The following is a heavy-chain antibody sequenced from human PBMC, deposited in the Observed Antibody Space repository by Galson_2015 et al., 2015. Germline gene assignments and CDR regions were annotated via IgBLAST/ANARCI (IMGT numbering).Heavy chain of an antibody. CDR1: GFTFGSSG. J-gene: IGHJ4*02. Sequence: SLRLSCAGSGFTFGSSGMHWVRQAPGKGVEWVALISYDGINKYYADSVKGRFTISRDNSKNTLYLQMNSLRPEDTAVYYCVNAYGDSPPLYWGQGTLVTVSS. D-gene: IGHD4-17*01. CDR2: ISYDGINK. V-gene: IGHV3-30*18. CDR3: VNAYGDSPPLY.